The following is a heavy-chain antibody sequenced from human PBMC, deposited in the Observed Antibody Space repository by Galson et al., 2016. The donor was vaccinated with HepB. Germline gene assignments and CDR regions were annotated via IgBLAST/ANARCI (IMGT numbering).Heavy chain of an antibody. CDR2: IIPKFGTA. CDR1: GYTFTGHH. V-gene: IGHV1-69*13. CDR3: ARDKEDYVDGGGYNYFDP. Sequence: SVKVSCKASGYTFTGHHIHWVRQAPGQGLEWVGGIIPKFGTAQYPQKFQGRVTITADEATTTAYMDLSSLTSEDSAIYYCARDKEDYVDGGGYNYFDPWGQGTLVTVSS. D-gene: IGHD4-17*01. J-gene: IGHJ5*02.